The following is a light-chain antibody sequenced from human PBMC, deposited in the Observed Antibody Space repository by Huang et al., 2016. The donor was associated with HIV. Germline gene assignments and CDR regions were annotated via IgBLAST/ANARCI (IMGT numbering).Light chain of an antibody. Sequence: DIQMTQSPSSLSAFVGDTVTITCRASQVIGNSLAWYQQKPGRPPKLISYVASTLQSGVPSRFSGSGSGTDFTLTITNLQTEDIATYYCQKYDSAPRTFGQGTRVEV. CDR3: QKYDSAPRT. CDR2: VAS. CDR1: QVIGNS. J-gene: IGKJ1*01. V-gene: IGKV1-27*01.